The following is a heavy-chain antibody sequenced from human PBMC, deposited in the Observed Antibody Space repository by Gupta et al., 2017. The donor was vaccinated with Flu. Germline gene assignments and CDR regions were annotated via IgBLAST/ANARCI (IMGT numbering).Heavy chain of an antibody. D-gene: IGHD5-12*01. CDR1: GFSLNTSTVG. Sequence: QITLKESGPPLVKPTQTLTLTCVFSGFSLNTSTVGVGWLRRPPGKALEWLALIYWNYDERFHPSLGNRLSITKDTSKNQVVLTLTNVDPADTATYYCARRINRMKSFVGSETYFDFWGQGIVVTVSS. J-gene: IGHJ4*02. V-gene: IGHV2-5*01. CDR3: ARRINRMKSFVGSETYFDF. CDR2: IYWNYDE.